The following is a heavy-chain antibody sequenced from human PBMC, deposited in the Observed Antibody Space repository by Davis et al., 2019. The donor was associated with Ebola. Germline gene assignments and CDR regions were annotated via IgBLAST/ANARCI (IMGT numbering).Heavy chain of an antibody. CDR3: AKGSLYGSRSITAGMDV. CDR1: GFTFASYS. D-gene: IGHD4-17*01. V-gene: IGHV3-23*01. CDR2: MSGSGST. Sequence: PGGYLRLSCAASGFTFASYSMTWVRQAPGKGLEWVSGMSGSGSTYYADSVKGRFTFSRDNSKNTLYLQMNSLRAEDTAIYYCAKGSLYGSRSITAGMDVWGQGTTVTVSS. J-gene: IGHJ6*02.